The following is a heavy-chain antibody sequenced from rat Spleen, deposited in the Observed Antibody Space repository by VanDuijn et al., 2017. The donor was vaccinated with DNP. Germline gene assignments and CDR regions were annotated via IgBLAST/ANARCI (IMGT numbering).Heavy chain of an antibody. Sequence: EVQLQESGPGLVKPSQSLSLTCSVTGYSITNDYRWNWIRKFPGNKLEWMGYINSAGSTHYNPSLKSRISITTDTSKNQFFLQVNSVDTEDTATYYCAIQLGVFDYWDRGVMVTVSS. CDR2: INSAGST. D-gene: IGHD5-1*01. CDR1: GYSITNDYR. J-gene: IGHJ2*01. V-gene: IGHV3-3*01. CDR3: AIQLGVFDY.